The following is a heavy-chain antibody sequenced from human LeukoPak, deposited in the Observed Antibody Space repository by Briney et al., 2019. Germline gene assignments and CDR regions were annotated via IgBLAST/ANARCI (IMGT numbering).Heavy chain of an antibody. CDR3: ARRYCTGGTCYSDRGAFDI. D-gene: IGHD2-15*01. CDR1: SGSISTSNYY. Sequence: SETLSLTCTVSSGSISTSNYYWGWVRQPPGKALEWIGNIFYSGSTYYSPSLKSRVTISLDTSRNQFSLRLSSVTAADTAVYYCARRYCTGGTCYSDRGAFDIWGQGTMVTVSS. J-gene: IGHJ3*02. V-gene: IGHV4-39*07. CDR2: IFYSGST.